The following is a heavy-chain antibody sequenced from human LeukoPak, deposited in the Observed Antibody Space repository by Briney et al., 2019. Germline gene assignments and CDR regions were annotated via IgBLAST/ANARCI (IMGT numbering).Heavy chain of an antibody. D-gene: IGHD3-10*01. CDR3: ASMTMVQYQRFYFDY. CDR1: GGSISSYY. V-gene: IGHV4-59*08. J-gene: IGHJ4*02. Sequence: SETLSLTCTVPGGSISSYYWSWIRQPPGKGLEWIGYIYYSGSTNYNPSLKSRVTISVDTSKNQFSLKLSSVTAADTAVYYCASMTMVQYQRFYFDYWGQGTLVTVSS. CDR2: IYYSGST.